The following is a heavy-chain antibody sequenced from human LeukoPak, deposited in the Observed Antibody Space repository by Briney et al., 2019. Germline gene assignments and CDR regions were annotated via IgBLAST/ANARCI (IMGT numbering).Heavy chain of an antibody. CDR1: GXSISTYY. CDR2: IYTSGSN. J-gene: IGHJ4*02. Sequence: PETLSLTCTVSGXSISTYYWSWIRQSAGKGLEWIARIYTSGSNNYNPSLKSRVTMSGDTSKKQFSLKLTSVTAADTAVYYCAIDHRSGMTTVSTGFDYWGQGTLVTVSS. V-gene: IGHV4-4*07. D-gene: IGHD4-17*01. CDR3: AIDHRSGMTTVSTGFDY.